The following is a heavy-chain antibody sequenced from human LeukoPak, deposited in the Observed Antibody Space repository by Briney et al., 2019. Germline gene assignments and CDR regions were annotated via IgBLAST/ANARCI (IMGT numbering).Heavy chain of an antibody. CDR3: ARDLASGWYRAWGDY. V-gene: IGHV4-39*07. D-gene: IGHD6-19*01. CDR1: GGSISSYY. Sequence: PSETLSLTCTVSGGSISSYYWGWIRQPPGKGLEWIGSIYYSGSTYYNPSLKSRVTISVDTSKNQFSLKLSSVTAADTAVYYCARDLASGWYRAWGDYWGQGTLVTVSS. CDR2: IYYSGST. J-gene: IGHJ4*02.